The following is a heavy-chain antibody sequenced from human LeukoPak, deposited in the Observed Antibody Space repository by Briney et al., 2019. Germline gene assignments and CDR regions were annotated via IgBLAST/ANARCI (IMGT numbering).Heavy chain of an antibody. CDR2: INHSGST. V-gene: IGHV4-34*01. CDR3: ARGRWIRRNNWFDP. J-gene: IGHJ5*02. Sequence: SETLSLTCAVYDGSFSGYYWSWIRQPPGKGLEWIGEINHSGSTNYNPSLKGRVTISVDTSKNQFSLKLSSVTAADTAVYYCARGRWIRRNNWFDPWGQGTLVTVSS. D-gene: IGHD2-2*03. CDR1: DGSFSGYY.